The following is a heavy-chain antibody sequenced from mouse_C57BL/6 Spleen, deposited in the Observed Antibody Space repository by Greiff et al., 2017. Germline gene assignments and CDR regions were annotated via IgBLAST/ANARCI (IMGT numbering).Heavy chain of an antibody. CDR1: GYTFTDYY. D-gene: IGHD1-1*01. J-gene: IGHJ3*01. V-gene: IGHV1-76*01. Sequence: QVQLLQSGAELVRPGASVKLSCKASGYTFTDYYINWVKQRPGQGLEWIARIYPGSGNTYYNEKFKGKATLTAEKSSSTAYMQLSSLTSEDSAVYFCTRDGSPAWFAYWGQGTLVTVSA. CDR3: TRDGSPAWFAY. CDR2: IYPGSGNT.